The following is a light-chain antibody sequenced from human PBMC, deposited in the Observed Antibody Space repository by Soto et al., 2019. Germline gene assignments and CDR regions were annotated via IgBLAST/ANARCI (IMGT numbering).Light chain of an antibody. J-gene: IGLJ1*01. CDR2: EVS. V-gene: IGLV2-14*01. Sequence: QSALTQPASVSGSPGQSVAISCNGTSSDVGAYNYISWYQQHPGKAPKLLLSEVSNRPSGVSDRFSGSKSGNTASLTISALQAEDEADYYCSSLTTSFTYVFGTGTKVTVL. CDR3: SSLTTSFTYV. CDR1: SSDVGAYNY.